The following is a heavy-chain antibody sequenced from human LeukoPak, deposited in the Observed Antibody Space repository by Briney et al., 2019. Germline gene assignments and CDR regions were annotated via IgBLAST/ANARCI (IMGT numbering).Heavy chain of an antibody. V-gene: IGHV4-34*01. CDR1: GGSFSGYY. D-gene: IGHD6-13*01. CDR2: INHSGST. J-gene: IGHJ4*02. CDR3: ARGWPQTHGRYSSSWCYFDY. Sequence: SETLSLTCAVYGGSFSGYYWSWIRQPPGKGLEWIGEINHSGSTNYNPSLKSRVTISVDTSKNQFSLKLSSVTAADTAVYYCARGWPQTHGRYSSSWCYFDYWGQGTLVTVSS.